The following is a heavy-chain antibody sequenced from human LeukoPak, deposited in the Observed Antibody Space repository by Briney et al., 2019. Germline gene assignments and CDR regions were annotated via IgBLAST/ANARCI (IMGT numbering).Heavy chain of an antibody. D-gene: IGHD6-6*01. V-gene: IGHV3-21*01. J-gene: IGHJ4*02. CDR2: ISSSSSYI. CDR1: GFSFSNYA. Sequence: GGSLRLSCAASGFSFSNYAMNWVRQAPGKGLEWVSSISSSSSYIYYADSVKGRFTISRDNAKNSLYLQMNSLRAEDTAVYYCARALYSSSSDLGYWGQGTLVTVSS. CDR3: ARALYSSSSDLGY.